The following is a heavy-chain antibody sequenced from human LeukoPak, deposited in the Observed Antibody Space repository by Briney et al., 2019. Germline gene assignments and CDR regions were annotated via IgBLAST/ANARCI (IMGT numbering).Heavy chain of an antibody. V-gene: IGHV3-53*01. CDR1: GFTFSSYN. CDR2: IYSGGST. J-gene: IGHJ4*02. CDR3: ARRGDYGFDY. D-gene: IGHD4-17*01. Sequence: GGSLRLSCAASGFTFSSYNMNWVRQAPGKGLEWVSVIYSGGSTYYADSVKGRFTISRDNSKNTLYLQMNSLRAEDTAVYYCARRGDYGFDYWGQGTLVTVSS.